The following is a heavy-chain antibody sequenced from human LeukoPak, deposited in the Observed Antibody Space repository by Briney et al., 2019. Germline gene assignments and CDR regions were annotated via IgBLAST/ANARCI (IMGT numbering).Heavy chain of an antibody. Sequence: PSETLSLTCAVSGGSISSGGYSWSWIRQPPGKGLEWIGYIYHSGSTYYNPFLKSRVTISVDRSKNQFSLKLSSVTAADTAVYYCAREVGLGTKPWWFDPWGQGTLVTVSS. CDR2: IYHSGST. J-gene: IGHJ5*02. CDR1: GGSISSGGYS. CDR3: AREVGLGTKPWWFDP. D-gene: IGHD7-27*01. V-gene: IGHV4-30-2*01.